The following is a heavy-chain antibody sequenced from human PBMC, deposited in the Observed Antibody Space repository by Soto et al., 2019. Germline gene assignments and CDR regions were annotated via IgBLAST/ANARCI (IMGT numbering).Heavy chain of an antibody. CDR3: ARDYDILTGLTFDY. D-gene: IGHD3-9*01. CDR2: INHSGST. V-gene: IGHV4-34*01. Sequence: SETLSLTCAVYGGSFSGYYWSWIRQPPGQGLEWIGEINHSGSTNYNPSLKSRVTISVDTSKNQFSLKLSSVTAADTAVYYCARDYDILTGLTFDYWGQGTLVTVSS. CDR1: GGSFSGYY. J-gene: IGHJ4*02.